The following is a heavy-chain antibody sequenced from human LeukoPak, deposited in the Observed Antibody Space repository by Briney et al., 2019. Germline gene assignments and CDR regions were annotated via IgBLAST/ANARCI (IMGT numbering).Heavy chain of an antibody. J-gene: IGHJ4*02. CDR1: GGSITSSSY. CDR3: ARNYYDGSGYWF. CDR2: MYYSGST. Sequence: PSETLSLTCTVSGGSITSSSYWLWIRQPPGKGLEWIGSMYYSGSTHYNPSLRSRVTISVETSQNHFSLKLRSVTAADTAVYYCARNYYDGSGYWFWGQGTLVTVSP. V-gene: IGHV4-39*02. D-gene: IGHD3-22*01.